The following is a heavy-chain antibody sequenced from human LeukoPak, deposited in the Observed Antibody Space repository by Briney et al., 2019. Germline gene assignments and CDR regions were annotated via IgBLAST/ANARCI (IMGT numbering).Heavy chain of an antibody. CDR2: ISGSGTYT. J-gene: IGHJ4*02. D-gene: IGHD6-13*01. CDR3: ARVGSIAAAGTPDY. Sequence: GGSLRLSCAASGFTFSSYAMHWVRQAPGKGLEWVSYISGSGTYTNYADSAKGRFTTSRDNAKKSLYLQMNSLRAEDTAVYYCARVGSIAAAGTPDYWGQGTLVTISS. CDR1: GFTFSSYA. V-gene: IGHV3-21*05.